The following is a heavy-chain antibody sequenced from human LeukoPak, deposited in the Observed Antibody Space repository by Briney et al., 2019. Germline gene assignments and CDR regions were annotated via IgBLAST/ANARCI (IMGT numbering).Heavy chain of an antibody. CDR2: IIPIFGIA. CDR3: AGGNTYYYDSSGWNYYGMDV. CDR1: GGTFSSYA. J-gene: IGHJ6*02. V-gene: IGHV1-69*04. Sequence: ASVRVSCKASGGTFSSYAISWVRQAPGQGLEWMGRIIPIFGIANYAQKLQGRVTITADKSTSTAYMELSSLRSEDTAVYYCAGGNTYYYDSSGWNYYGMDVWGQGTTVTVSS. D-gene: IGHD3-22*01.